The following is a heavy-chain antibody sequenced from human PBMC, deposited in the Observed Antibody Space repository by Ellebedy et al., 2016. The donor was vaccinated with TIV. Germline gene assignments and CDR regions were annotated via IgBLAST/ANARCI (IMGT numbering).Heavy chain of an antibody. CDR3: TRDPRTRAVAGIDH. D-gene: IGHD6-19*01. CDR1: GFIFRSYS. J-gene: IGHJ4*02. V-gene: IGHV3-21*01. Sequence: PGGSLRLSCAASGFIFRSYSMNWVRQAPGQGLEWVSSISSSSSNIYYADSVKGRLTISSDNAKTSLYLQMNSLRAEYTAVYCCTRDPRTRAVAGIDHWGQGTLFTVSS. CDR2: ISSSSSNI.